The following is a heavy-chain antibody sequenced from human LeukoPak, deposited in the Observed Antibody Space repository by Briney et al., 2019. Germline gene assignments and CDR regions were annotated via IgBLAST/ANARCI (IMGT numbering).Heavy chain of an antibody. CDR3: ARDRPMVRGVPYYFDC. J-gene: IGHJ4*02. D-gene: IGHD3-10*01. CDR1: GYTFTSYG. V-gene: IGHV1-18*01. CDR2: ISAYNGNT. Sequence: ASVKVSCKASGYTFTSYGISWVRQAPGQGLEWMGWISAYNGNTNYAQKLQGRVTITADKSTSTAYMELRSLRSDDTAVYYCARDRPMVRGVPYYFDCWGQGTLVTVSS.